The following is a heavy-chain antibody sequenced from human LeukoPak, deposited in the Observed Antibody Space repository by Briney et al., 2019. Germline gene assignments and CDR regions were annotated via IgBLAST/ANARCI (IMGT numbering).Heavy chain of an antibody. Sequence: ASVKVSCKASGYTFTSYYMYWVRQAPGQGLEWMGIINPSSGSTSYTQKFQCRVTMTRDTSTSTVYMDLSSLRSEDTAVYYCARASSDFGELFPWGQGTLVTVSS. V-gene: IGHV1-46*01. D-gene: IGHD3-10*01. CDR3: ARASSDFGELFP. J-gene: IGHJ5*02. CDR2: INPSSGST. CDR1: GYTFTSYY.